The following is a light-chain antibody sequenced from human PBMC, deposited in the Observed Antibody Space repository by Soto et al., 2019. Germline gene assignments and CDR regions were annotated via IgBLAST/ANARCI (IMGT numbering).Light chain of an antibody. J-gene: IGKJ3*01. CDR1: QSVSSNS. CDR2: GVS. CDR3: HQYGESPFT. Sequence: EIVLTQSPGTLSLSPGQRATLSCRAGQSVSSNSLAWYQQKPVQAPRLLIYGVSNRAIGISDRFSGSRSGTVFTLTISRLEPDDVGVYYCHQYGESPFTFGPGTKMEI. V-gene: IGKV3-20*01.